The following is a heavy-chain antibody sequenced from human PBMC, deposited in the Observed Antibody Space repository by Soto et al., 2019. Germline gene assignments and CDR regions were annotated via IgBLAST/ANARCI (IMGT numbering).Heavy chain of an antibody. CDR1: GFSVGSNY. J-gene: IGHJ4*02. CDR3: ARKSDSSPVPEADGV. V-gene: IGHV3-53*02. CDR2: IYSNGDT. Sequence: EVQLVETVGGLIQPGGSLRLSCAASGFSVGSNYMTWVRQSPGKGLEWVSLIYSNGDTDYADSVKGRFAISRDNFKNTLYLQMNNLRAEDTAVYHGARKSDSSPVPEADGVWGRGTLVTVSS. D-gene: IGHD2-8*01.